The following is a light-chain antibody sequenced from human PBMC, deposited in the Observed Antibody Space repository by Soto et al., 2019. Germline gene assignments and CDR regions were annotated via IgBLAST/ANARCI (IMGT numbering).Light chain of an antibody. J-gene: IGKJ2*01. CDR1: QSVSSSY. CDR2: GAS. V-gene: IGKV3-20*01. Sequence: EIVLTQSPGTLSLSPGERATLSCRASQSVSSSYLAWYQQKPGQAPRLLIYGASSRATGIPDRFSGSGSGTDFTLNISRLEPEDFAVYYCQQYDTSSRYTFGQGTKLEI. CDR3: QQYDTSSRYT.